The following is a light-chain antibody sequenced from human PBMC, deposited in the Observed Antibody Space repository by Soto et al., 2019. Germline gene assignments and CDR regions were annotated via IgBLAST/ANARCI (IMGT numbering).Light chain of an antibody. CDR2: NVN. V-gene: IGLV2-11*01. CDR1: SSDVGSYDY. J-gene: IGLJ3*02. Sequence: QSALIQPPSVSGSPGQSVTISCTGTSSDVGSYDYVSWYQQHPGTVPKPMIYNVNTQPSGVPDRFSGSKSGNTASMTISGLQAEEGADYQYYSYTSSATWVFGGGTKLPLL. CDR3: YSYTSSATWV.